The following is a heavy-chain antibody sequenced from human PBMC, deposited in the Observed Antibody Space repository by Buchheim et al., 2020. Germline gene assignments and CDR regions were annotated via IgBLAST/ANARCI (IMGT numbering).Heavy chain of an antibody. CDR3: ALRSIFGGGDY. CDR1: CGSISSGSYY. Sequence: QVQLQESGPGLVKPSQTLSLTCTVSCGSISSGSYYWSWIRQPAGKGLAWIGRIYTSGSANYTPSLKCRVTISVDTSKTQFSRKLCSVTAADTAVYYCALRSIFGGGDYWGQGTL. CDR2: IYTSGSA. V-gene: IGHV4-61*02. J-gene: IGHJ4*02. D-gene: IGHD3-16*01.